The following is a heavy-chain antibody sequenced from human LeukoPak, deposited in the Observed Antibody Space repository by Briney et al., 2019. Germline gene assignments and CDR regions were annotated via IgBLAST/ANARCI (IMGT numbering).Heavy chain of an antibody. CDR2: IYYSGST. Sequence: SETLSLTCTVSGGSISSSSYYWGWIRQPPGKGLEWIGSIYYSGSTYYNPSLKSRVTISVDTSKNQFSLKLSSVTAADTAVYYCARPRIIITFGGVVSDAFDIWGQGTMVTVSS. CDR3: ARPRIIITFGGVVSDAFDI. CDR1: GGSISSSSYY. V-gene: IGHV4-39*01. J-gene: IGHJ3*02. D-gene: IGHD3-16*01.